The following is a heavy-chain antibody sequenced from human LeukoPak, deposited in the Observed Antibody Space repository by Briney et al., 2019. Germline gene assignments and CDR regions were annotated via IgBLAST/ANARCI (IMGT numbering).Heavy chain of an antibody. J-gene: IGHJ4*02. CDR1: GFTFGDFA. CDR3: ARRGTAAPDSSPALDQ. D-gene: IGHD6-13*01. Sequence: PGGSLRLSCTTSGFTFGDFAMNWVHQAPGKGLEWVGLVTSKAYGGTPEYAASVKGRFTISRDDSKSIAYLQMNSLKTEDTGIYYCARRGTAAPDSSPALDQWGQGTLCTVSS. CDR2: VTSKAYGGTP. V-gene: IGHV3-49*04.